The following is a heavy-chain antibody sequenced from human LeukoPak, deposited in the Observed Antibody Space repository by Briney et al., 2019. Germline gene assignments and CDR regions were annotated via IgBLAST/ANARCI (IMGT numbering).Heavy chain of an antibody. J-gene: IGHJ1*01. CDR3: AREGRLFSPGAHGYFQH. CDR1: GGSISSGDYY. CDR2: IYYSGST. V-gene: IGHV4-30-4*01. D-gene: IGHD3-3*01. Sequence: PSETLSLTCTVSGGSISSGDYYWSWIRQPPGKGLEWIGYIYYSGSTYYNPSLKSRVTISVDTSKNQFSLKLSSVTAADTAVYYCAREGRLFSPGAHGYFQHWGQGTLVTVSS.